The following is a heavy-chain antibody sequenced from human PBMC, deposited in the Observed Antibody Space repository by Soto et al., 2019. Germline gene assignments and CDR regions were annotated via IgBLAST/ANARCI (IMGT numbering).Heavy chain of an antibody. J-gene: IGHJ4*02. Sequence: QITLKESGPTLVKPTQTLTLTCTFSGFSLSTSGVGVGWIRQPPGKALEWLALIYWDDDKRYSPSLKSRLTITTDTSKNQVVLTMTTMDPVDTAPYYCAHRPSYCSGYSCYSGFDYWGQGTLVTVSS. V-gene: IGHV2-5*02. CDR3: AHRPSYCSGYSCYSGFDY. D-gene: IGHD2-15*01. CDR2: IYWDDDK. CDR1: GFSLSTSGVG.